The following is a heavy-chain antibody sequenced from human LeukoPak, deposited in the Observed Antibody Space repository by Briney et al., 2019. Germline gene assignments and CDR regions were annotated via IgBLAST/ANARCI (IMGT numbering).Heavy chain of an antibody. CDR1: GFTFSSYA. CDR3: ARSWRFLEWLSSFDY. V-gene: IGHV3-30-3*01. J-gene: IGHJ4*02. D-gene: IGHD3-3*01. Sequence: GGSLRLSCAASGFTFSSYAMHWVRQAPGRGLEWVAVISYDGSNKYYADSVKGRFTISRDNSKNTLYLQMNSLRAEDTAVYYCARSWRFLEWLSSFDYWGQGTLVTVSS. CDR2: ISYDGSNK.